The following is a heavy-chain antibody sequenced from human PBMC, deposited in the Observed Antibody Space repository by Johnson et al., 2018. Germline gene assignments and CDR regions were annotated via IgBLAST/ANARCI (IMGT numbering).Heavy chain of an antibody. CDR2: INSDGSTT. CDR1: GFTFDDYG. CDR3: ARAPLRGSYYNYYYYYMDV. J-gene: IGHJ6*03. Sequence: VQLVQSGGGVVRPGGSLRLSCAASGFTFDDYGMSWVRQAPGKGLEWVCGINSDGSTTSYADSVKGRFNISRDNAKNTLYLQMNSLRDEDTTVYYCARAPLRGSYYNYYYYYMDVWGKGTTVTVSS. V-gene: IGHV3-20*04. D-gene: IGHD1-26*01.